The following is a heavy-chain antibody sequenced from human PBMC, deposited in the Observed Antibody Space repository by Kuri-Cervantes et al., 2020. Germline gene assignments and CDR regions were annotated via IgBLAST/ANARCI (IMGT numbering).Heavy chain of an antibody. CDR1: GFTFSSYW. CDR3: ASGTELLWFGDYYYGMDV. D-gene: IGHD3-10*01. Sequence: GESLKISCAASGFTFSSYWMSWVRQAPGKGLEWVANIKQDGNEKYYVDSVKGRFTISRDNAKNSLYLQMNSLRAEDTAVYYCASGTELLWFGDYYYGMDVWGQGTTVTVSS. CDR2: IKQDGNEK. V-gene: IGHV3-7*01. J-gene: IGHJ6*02.